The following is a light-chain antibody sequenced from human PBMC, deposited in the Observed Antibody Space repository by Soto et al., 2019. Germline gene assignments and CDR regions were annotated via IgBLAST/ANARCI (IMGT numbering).Light chain of an antibody. CDR1: QSVTSN. CDR3: QQFHSWPLS. CDR2: GAS. J-gene: IGKJ4*01. V-gene: IGKV3-15*01. Sequence: EIVMTQSPATLSVSPGERATLSCRASQSVTSNVAWYQQKPGQAPRLLIDGASTRAAGIPARFSGGGSGTEFTLTISSLQSEDFALYYCQQFHSWPLSSGGGTKVDIK.